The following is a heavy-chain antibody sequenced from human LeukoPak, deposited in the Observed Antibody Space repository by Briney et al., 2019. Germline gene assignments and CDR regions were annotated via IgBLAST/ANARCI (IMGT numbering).Heavy chain of an antibody. CDR3: AREGAELPCDY. D-gene: IGHD1-1*01. Sequence: ASVKVSCKASGYTFTSYGISWVRQAPGQGLEWMGGIIPILGIANYAQRFQGRVTITADKSTSTAYMELSSLRSEDTAVYYCAREGAELPCDYWGQGTLVTVSS. CDR1: GYTFTSYG. CDR2: IIPILGIA. V-gene: IGHV1-69*10. J-gene: IGHJ4*02.